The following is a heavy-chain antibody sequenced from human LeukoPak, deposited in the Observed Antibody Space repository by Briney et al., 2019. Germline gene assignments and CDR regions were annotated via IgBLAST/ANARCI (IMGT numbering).Heavy chain of an antibody. CDR2: IIPIFGTA. CDR1: GGTFSSYA. D-gene: IGHD2-21*02. CDR3: GGTAIGNDAFDI. Sequence: SVKVSCKASGGTFSSYAISWVRQAPGQGRKWMGGIIPIFGTANYAQKFQGRVTITTDESTSTAYMELSSLRSEDTGVYYCGGTAIGNDAFDIWGQGTMVTVSS. J-gene: IGHJ3*02. V-gene: IGHV1-69*05.